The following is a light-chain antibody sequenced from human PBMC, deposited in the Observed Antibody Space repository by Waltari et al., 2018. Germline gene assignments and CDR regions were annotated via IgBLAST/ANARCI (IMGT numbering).Light chain of an antibody. Sequence: DIQMTQSPSSVSASVGDRVTITCRASQGVGSWLAWYQQKPGNAPRLLIYGAYSLQSGVPPRFSGSASGTDFTLTISSLQPEDFATYYCQQTKNFPLTFGGGTKVEIK. CDR2: GAY. J-gene: IGKJ4*01. CDR3: QQTKNFPLT. V-gene: IGKV1D-12*01. CDR1: QGVGSW.